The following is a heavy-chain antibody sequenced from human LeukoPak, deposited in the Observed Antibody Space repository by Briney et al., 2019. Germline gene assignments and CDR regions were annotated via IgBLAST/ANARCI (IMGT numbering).Heavy chain of an antibody. Sequence: GASVKVSCKTSGYTFTKSLIHWVRQAPGQGLEWVGTINPNGDATNYAPRLQGRLTLTQDTSTSTVYMELRGLTPDDTAVYYCARPLFCAFDNCGYWLDPWGRGTLVTVSS. CDR1: GYTFTKSL. CDR2: INPNGDAT. V-gene: IGHV1-46*01. J-gene: IGHJ5*02. CDR3: ARPLFCAFDNCGYWLDP. D-gene: IGHD1-20*01.